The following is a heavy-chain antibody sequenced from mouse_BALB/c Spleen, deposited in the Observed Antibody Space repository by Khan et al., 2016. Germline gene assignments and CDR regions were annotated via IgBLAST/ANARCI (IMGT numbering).Heavy chain of an antibody. CDR2: IDPANGNT. CDR3: ARRGSHWYFDV. V-gene: IGHV14-3*02. CDR1: GFNIKDTY. D-gene: IGHD1-1*02. Sequence: VQLQQSGAELVKPGASVKLSCTASGFNIKDTYMHWVKQRPEQGLEWIGRIDPANGNTKYDPKFQGKATITADTSSNTAYLQLSSLTSTDTAVSYCARRGSHWYFDVWGAGTTGTVSS. J-gene: IGHJ1*01.